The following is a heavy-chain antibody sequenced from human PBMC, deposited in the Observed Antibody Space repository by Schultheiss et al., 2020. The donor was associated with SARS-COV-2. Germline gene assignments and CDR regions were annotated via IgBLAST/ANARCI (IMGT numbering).Heavy chain of an antibody. CDR2: INPNSGNT. CDR3: ARVLGDSSGWYSRGGWFDP. Sequence: ASVKVSCKASGYTFTSYYMHWVRQAPGQGLEWMGRINPNSGNTGYAQKFQGRVTMTRNTSISTAYMELSSLRSDDTAVYYCARVLGDSSGWYSRGGWFDPWGQGTLVTVSS. D-gene: IGHD6-19*01. CDR1: GYTFTSYY. J-gene: IGHJ5*02. V-gene: IGHV1-8*02.